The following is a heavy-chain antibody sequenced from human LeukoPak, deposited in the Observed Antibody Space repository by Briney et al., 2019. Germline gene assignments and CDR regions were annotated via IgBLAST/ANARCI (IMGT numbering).Heavy chain of an antibody. Sequence: SETLSLTCTVSGGSISSYYWSWIRQPPGKGLEWIGYIYYSGSTNYNPSLKSRVTISVDTSKNQFSLKLSSVTAADTAVYYCARDRRARAGAFDIWGQGTMVTVSS. CDR2: IYYSGST. J-gene: IGHJ3*02. CDR1: GGSISSYY. CDR3: ARDRRARAGAFDI. D-gene: IGHD6-25*01. V-gene: IGHV4-59*01.